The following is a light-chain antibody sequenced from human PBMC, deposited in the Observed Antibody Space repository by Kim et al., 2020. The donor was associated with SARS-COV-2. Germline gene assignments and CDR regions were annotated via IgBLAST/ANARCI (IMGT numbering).Light chain of an antibody. J-gene: IGKJ5*01. CDR2: GAS. V-gene: IGKV3D-15*02. CDR3: KQNKNKTPNT. Sequence: SGGEEATLPLTDRQSSRSDVSWYRKKTNQGTRPLIMGASTRKAEVPDRLSGGGFGTELTFTITSLESEDYAVDYCKQNKNKTPNTFGQGTRLEIK. CDR1: QSSRSD.